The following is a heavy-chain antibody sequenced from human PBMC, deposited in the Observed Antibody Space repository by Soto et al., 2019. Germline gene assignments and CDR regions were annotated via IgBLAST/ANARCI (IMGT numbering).Heavy chain of an antibody. CDR2: ISYDGSNK. CDR3: ARGADSSGYSEFDY. Sequence: QVQLVESGGGVVQPGRSLRLSCAASGFTFSSYAMHWVRQAPGKGLEWVAVISYDGSNKYYADSVKGRFTISRDNSKNTLYLQMNSLRAEDTAVYYCARGADSSGYSEFDYWGQGTLVTVSS. J-gene: IGHJ4*02. CDR1: GFTFSSYA. V-gene: IGHV3-30-3*01. D-gene: IGHD3-22*01.